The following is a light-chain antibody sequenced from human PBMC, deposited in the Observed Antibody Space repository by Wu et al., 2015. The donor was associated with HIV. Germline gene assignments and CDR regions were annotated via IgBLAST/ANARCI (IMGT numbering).Light chain of an antibody. CDR2: AAS. Sequence: DVQMTQSPSSLSASVGDRVTITCRASQDIMSSLAWYQQKAGKAPKLLLNAASRLQSGVPSRFSGGVSGTEYSLIISSLQSEDFATYYCQQYFSIPYTFGQGTKLEIK. V-gene: IGKV1-NL1*01. CDR1: QDIMSS. CDR3: QQYFSIPYT. J-gene: IGKJ2*01.